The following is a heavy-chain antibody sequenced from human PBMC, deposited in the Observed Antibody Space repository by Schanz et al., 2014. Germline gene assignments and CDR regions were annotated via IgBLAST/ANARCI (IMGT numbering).Heavy chain of an antibody. CDR3: ARPLGPNYYYYGLDV. CDR1: GFTFSSYW. J-gene: IGHJ6*02. Sequence: EVQLLESGGGLVQPGGSLRLSCVASGFTFSSYWMHWVRQAPGKGLVWVSRINSDGSTTIYADSVKGRFTISRDNAKNTLYLQMNSLRAEDTAVYYCARPLGPNYYYYGLDVWGQGTTVTVSS. V-gene: IGHV3-74*02. CDR2: INSDGSTT.